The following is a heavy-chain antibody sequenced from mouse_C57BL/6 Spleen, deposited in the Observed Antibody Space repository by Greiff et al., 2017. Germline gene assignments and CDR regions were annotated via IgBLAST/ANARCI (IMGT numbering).Heavy chain of an antibody. Sequence: EVQLVESGPGLVKPSQSLSLTCSVTGYSITSGYYWNWIRQFPGNKLEWMGYISYDGSNNYNPSLKNRISITRDTSKNQFFLKLNSVTTEDTATYYCARAAGPNWYFDVWGTGTTVTVSS. CDR3: ARAAGPNWYFDV. V-gene: IGHV3-6*01. J-gene: IGHJ1*03. D-gene: IGHD1-2*01. CDR1: GYSITSGYY. CDR2: ISYDGSN.